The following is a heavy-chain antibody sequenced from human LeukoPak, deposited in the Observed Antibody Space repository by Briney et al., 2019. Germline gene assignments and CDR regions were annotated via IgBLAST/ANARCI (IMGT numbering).Heavy chain of an antibody. Sequence: SETLSLTCTVSGGSISSYYWSWIRQPPGKGLEWIGYIYYSGSTNYNPSLQSRVTISVDTSKNQFSLKLSSVTAADTAVYYCARSLGVGTYFDHWGQGTLVTVSS. CDR3: ARSLGVGTYFDH. V-gene: IGHV4-59*08. CDR2: IYYSGST. D-gene: IGHD3-3*01. CDR1: GGSISSYY. J-gene: IGHJ4*02.